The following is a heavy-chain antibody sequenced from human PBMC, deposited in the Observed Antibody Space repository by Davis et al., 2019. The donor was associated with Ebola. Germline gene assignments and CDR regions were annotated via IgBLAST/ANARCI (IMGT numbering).Heavy chain of an antibody. V-gene: IGHV3-9*01. CDR3: ARAGNYYFEY. CDR2: ISWNSGTI. D-gene: IGHD1-7*01. Sequence: PGGSLRLSCTASGFTFDDYAMHWVRQAPGKGLEWVSGISWNSGTIGYADSVKGRFTISRDNAKNSLYLQMNSLRAEDTAVYSCARAGNYYFEYWGQGTLVTVSS. CDR1: GFTFDDYA. J-gene: IGHJ4*02.